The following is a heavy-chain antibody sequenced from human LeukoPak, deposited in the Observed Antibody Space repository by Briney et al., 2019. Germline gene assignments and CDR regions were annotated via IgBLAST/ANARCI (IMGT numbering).Heavy chain of an antibody. CDR3: ARVSRYFDWLSPTGFDY. J-gene: IGHJ4*02. CDR2: IYYSGST. Sequence: SETLPLACTVSGGSISSYYWSWIRQPPGKGLEWIGYIYYSGSTNYNPSLKSRVTISVDTSKNQFSLKLSSVTAADTAVYYCARVSRYFDWLSPTGFDYWGQGTLVTVSS. D-gene: IGHD3-9*01. V-gene: IGHV4-59*12. CDR1: GGSISSYY.